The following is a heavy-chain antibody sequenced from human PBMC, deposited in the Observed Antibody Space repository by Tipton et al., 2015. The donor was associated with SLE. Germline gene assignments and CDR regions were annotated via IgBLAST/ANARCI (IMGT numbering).Heavy chain of an antibody. J-gene: IGHJ6*03. D-gene: IGHD4-11*01. CDR2: IYYTGST. CDR3: ARGAYTNYYYYMDV. Sequence: TLSLTCTVSGGSISTYYWTWIRQPPGKRLEWIGYIYYTGSTNYNPSLKSRVTISVDTSKDQFSLRLNSVTAADTAVYYCARGAYTNYYYYMDVWGKGTTVTVSS. V-gene: IGHV4-59*01. CDR1: GGSISTYY.